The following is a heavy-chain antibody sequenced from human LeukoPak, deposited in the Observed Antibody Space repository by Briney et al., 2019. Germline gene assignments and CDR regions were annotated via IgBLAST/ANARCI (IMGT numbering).Heavy chain of an antibody. CDR1: GGTFSSYA. D-gene: IGHD6-13*01. Sequence: SVKVSRKASGGTFSSYAISWVRQAPGQGLEWMGGIIPIFGTANYAQKFQGRVTITADESTSTAYMELSSLRSEDTAVYYCASSTAAGIVDWFDPWGQGTLVTVSS. CDR3: ASSTAAGIVDWFDP. V-gene: IGHV1-69*13. CDR2: IIPIFGTA. J-gene: IGHJ5*02.